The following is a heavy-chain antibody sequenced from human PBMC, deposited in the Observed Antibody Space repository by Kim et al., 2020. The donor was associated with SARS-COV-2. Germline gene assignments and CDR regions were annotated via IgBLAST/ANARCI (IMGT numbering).Heavy chain of an antibody. CDR3: ARDLWDNWNDGSRY. V-gene: IGHV3-30-3*01. CDR2: ISYDGSNK. Sequence: RGSLRLSCAASGFTFSSYAMHWVRQAPGKGLEWVAVISYDGSNKYYADSVKGRFTISRDNSKNTLYLQMNSLRAEDTAVYYCARDLWDNWNDGSRYWGQGTLVTVSS. D-gene: IGHD1-20*01. J-gene: IGHJ4*02. CDR1: GFTFSSYA.